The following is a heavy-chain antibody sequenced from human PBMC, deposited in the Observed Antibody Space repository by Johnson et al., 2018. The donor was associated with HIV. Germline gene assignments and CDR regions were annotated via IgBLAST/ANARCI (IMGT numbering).Heavy chain of an antibody. CDR1: GFTFRSYA. D-gene: IGHD1-26*01. CDR2: IWSAGSNK. V-gene: IGHV3-33*08. CDR3: AKSGYSGSYDRMGAFDI. J-gene: IGHJ3*02. Sequence: QVQLVESGGGVMQPGKSLRLSCEASGFTFRSYAMHWVRQAPGKGLEWVAVIWSAGSNKYYAASVKGRFTISRDNSKNTLYLQMNSLRAEDTAVYYCAKSGYSGSYDRMGAFDIWGQGTMVTVSS.